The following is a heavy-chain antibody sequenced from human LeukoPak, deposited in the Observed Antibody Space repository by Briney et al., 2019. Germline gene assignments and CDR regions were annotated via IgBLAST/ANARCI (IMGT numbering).Heavy chain of an antibody. D-gene: IGHD3-10*01. J-gene: IGHJ4*02. CDR3: ARGTRRGSGSYYMAY. V-gene: IGHV3-33*01. Sequence: GGSLRLSCAASGFTFSSYGMHWVRQAPGKGLEWVAVIWYDGSNKYYADSVKGRYTISRDNSKNTLYLQMNSLRAEDTAVYYCARGTRRGSGSYYMAYWGQGTLVTVSS. CDR2: IWYDGSNK. CDR1: GFTFSSYG.